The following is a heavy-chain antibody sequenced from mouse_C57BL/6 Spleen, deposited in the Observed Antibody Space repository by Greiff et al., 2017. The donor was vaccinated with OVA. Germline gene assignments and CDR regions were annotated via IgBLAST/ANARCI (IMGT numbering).Heavy chain of an antibody. D-gene: IGHD1-1*01. CDR3: TRNPLITTVIGPPFDY. Sequence: VQLKQSGTVLARPGASVKMSCKTSGYTFTSYWMHWVKQRPGQGLEWIGAIYPGNSDTSYNQKFKGKAKLTAVTSASTAYMELSSLTNEDSAVYYCTRNPLITTVIGPPFDYWGQGTTLTVSS. CDR1: GYTFTSYW. J-gene: IGHJ2*01. CDR2: IYPGNSDT. V-gene: IGHV1-5*01.